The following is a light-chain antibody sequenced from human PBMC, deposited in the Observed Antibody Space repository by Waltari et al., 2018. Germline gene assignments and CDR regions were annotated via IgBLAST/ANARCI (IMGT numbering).Light chain of an antibody. J-gene: IGKJ4*01. CDR1: QSLLHSNGYNY. V-gene: IGKV2-28*01. CDR2: LGS. Sequence: DIVMTQSPLSLPVTPGEPASISCRSSQSLLHSNGYNYLDWYLQKPGQSPKLLIYLGSNRASGVPDRFSGSGSGTDFSLTISSLQAEDVAVYYCQQYYRVPLTFGGGTKIEIK. CDR3: QQYYRVPLT.